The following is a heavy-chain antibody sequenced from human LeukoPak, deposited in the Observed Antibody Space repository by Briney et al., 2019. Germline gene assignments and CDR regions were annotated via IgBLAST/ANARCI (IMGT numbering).Heavy chain of an antibody. CDR3: ARDNDILTGYQSDDY. CDR1: GFTFSSYS. J-gene: IGHJ4*02. D-gene: IGHD3-9*01. CDR2: ISSSSSYI. Sequence: GGSLRLSCAASGFTFSSYSMNWVRQAPGKGLEWVSSISSSSSYIYYADSVKGRFTISRDNAKNSLYLQMNSLRAEDTAVYYCARDNDILTGYQSDDYWGQGTLVTVPS. V-gene: IGHV3-21*01.